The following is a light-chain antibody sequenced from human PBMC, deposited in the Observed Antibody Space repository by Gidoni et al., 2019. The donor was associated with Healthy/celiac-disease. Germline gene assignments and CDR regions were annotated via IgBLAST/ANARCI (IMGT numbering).Light chain of an antibody. CDR3: HQYYRTPHT. J-gene: IGKJ2*01. CDR2: WAS. Sequence: DIVMTQSPDSLAVSLGERATINCKSSQSVLYSSNNKTYLAWYQQIPGQPPKLLIYWASTRESGVPDRFSGSGSGTDFTLTISSLQAEDVAVYYCHQYYRTPHTFGQGTKLEIK. V-gene: IGKV4-1*01. CDR1: QSVLYSSNNKTY.